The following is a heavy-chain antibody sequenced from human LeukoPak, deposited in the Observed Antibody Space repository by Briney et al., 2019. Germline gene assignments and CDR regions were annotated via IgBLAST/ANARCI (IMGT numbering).Heavy chain of an antibody. Sequence: PGGSLRLSCAASGFTFRSYGMSWVRQAPGKGLQWVSTMSATGSDIHHADSVRGRFTISRDNSKNTLYLQMNSLRAEDTAVYYCARDDYGDYELRLDYWGQGTLVTVSS. CDR2: MSATGSDI. V-gene: IGHV3-23*01. J-gene: IGHJ4*02. CDR3: ARDDYGDYELRLDY. D-gene: IGHD4-17*01. CDR1: GFTFRSYG.